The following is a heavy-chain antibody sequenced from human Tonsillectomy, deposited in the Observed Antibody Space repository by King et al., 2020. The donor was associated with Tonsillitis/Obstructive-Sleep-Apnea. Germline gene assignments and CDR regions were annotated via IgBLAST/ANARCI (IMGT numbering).Heavy chain of an antibody. J-gene: IGHJ6*02. CDR1: GFTFSSYA. Sequence: VQLVESGGGLVQRGGSLRLSCAASGFTFSSYAMSWVRQAPGKGLEWVSAISGSGGSTYYADSVKGRFTISRDNSKNTLYLQMNSLRAEDTAVYYCAKDSDYDSARYYYGMAVWGQGTTVTVSS. D-gene: IGHD3-22*01. CDR3: AKDSDYDSARYYYGMAV. V-gene: IGHV3-23*04. CDR2: ISGSGGST.